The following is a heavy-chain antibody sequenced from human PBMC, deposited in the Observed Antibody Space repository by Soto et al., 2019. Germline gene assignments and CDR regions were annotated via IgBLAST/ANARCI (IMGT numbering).Heavy chain of an antibody. J-gene: IGHJ4*02. CDR3: ARPHYQSNTFYFYFDY. CDR1: GGSFSSYY. D-gene: IGHD3-22*01. Sequence: SETRSFTWVVYGGSFSSYYWSWIRQPPGKGLEWIGTIFHGGHTNYSPSLKSRVTISVDTSKNQFSLELSSVTAADTAVYYCARPHYQSNTFYFYFDYWSQGTLVTVSS. V-gene: IGHV4-34*12. CDR2: IFHGGHT.